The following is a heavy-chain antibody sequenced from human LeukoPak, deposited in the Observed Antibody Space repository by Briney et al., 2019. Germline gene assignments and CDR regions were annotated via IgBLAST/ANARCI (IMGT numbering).Heavy chain of an antibody. CDR2: GIPIFGTA. V-gene: IGHV1-69*05. CDR1: GGTFITYT. Sequence: ASVKVSCKASGGTFITYTINWVRQAPGQGLEWMGGGIPIFGTANYAQKFQGRVTVTTDDSTSTAFMELSSLRSEDTAVYYCATYMLRDNWNVHTFDSWGQGTLVTVSS. CDR3: ATYMLRDNWNVHTFDS. D-gene: IGHD1-1*01. J-gene: IGHJ4*02.